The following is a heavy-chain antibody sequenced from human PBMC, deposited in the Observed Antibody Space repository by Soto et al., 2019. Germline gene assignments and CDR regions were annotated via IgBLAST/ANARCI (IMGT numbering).Heavy chain of an antibody. Sequence: EVQLVESGGGSVQPGGSLRLSCASSGFTFSGFWMHWVRQGPGMGLVWVSGIKSDGTNTAYADSVRGRFTISRDNAKDTLYLHMNSLRAADTAVYYCVRDGWAVAENWGQGTLVTVSS. V-gene: IGHV3-74*01. CDR2: IKSDGTNT. D-gene: IGHD6-19*01. CDR1: GFTFSGFW. CDR3: VRDGWAVAEN. J-gene: IGHJ4*02.